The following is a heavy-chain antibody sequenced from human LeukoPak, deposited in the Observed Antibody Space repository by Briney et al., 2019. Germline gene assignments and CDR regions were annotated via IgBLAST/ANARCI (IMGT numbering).Heavy chain of an antibody. CDR1: GGSISSGGYY. CDR3: ARVYDSSGYYPFFDY. J-gene: IGHJ4*02. V-gene: IGHV4-31*03. CDR2: IYYSGST. Sequence: SQTLSLTCTVSGGSISSGGYYWSWIRQHPGKGLEWIGYIYYSGSTYYNPSLKSRVAISVDTSKNQFSLKLSSVTAADTAVHYCARVYDSSGYYPFFDYWGQGTLVTVSS. D-gene: IGHD3-22*01.